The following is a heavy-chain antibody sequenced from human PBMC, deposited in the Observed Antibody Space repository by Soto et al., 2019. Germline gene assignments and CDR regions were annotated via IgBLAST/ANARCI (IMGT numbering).Heavy chain of an antibody. CDR1: GFTFSDYY. CDR2: INSSSSYT. V-gene: IGHV3-11*05. CDR3: ARTIAAGCGRRDFDL. D-gene: IGHD6-13*01. J-gene: IGHJ2*01. Sequence: QVQLVESGGGLVKPGGSLRLSCAASGFTFSDYYMSWIRQAPGKGLEWVSYINSSSSYTKYADSAKGRFTITRDNAKTSLYLQMNSPRAEDTAVYYCARTIAAGCGRRDFDLWGRGTLVTVSS.